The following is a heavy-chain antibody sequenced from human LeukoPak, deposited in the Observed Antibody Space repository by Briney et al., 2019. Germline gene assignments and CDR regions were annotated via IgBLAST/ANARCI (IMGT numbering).Heavy chain of an antibody. CDR1: GGSISSGGYY. V-gene: IGHV4-31*03. CDR3: ARKTTVVTHFDY. J-gene: IGHJ4*02. CDR2: IYYSGST. D-gene: IGHD4-23*01. Sequence: SETLSLTCTVSGGSISSGGYYWSWIRQHPGKGLEWIGYIYYSGSTYYNPSLKSRVTISVDTSKNQFSLKLSSVTAADTAVYYCARKTTVVTHFDYWGQGTLVTVSS.